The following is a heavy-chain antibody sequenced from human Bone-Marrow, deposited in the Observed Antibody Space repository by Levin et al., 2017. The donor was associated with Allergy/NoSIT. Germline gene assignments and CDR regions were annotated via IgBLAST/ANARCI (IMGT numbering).Heavy chain of an antibody. D-gene: IGHD2-15*01. CDR2: IYYSGST. CDR1: GGSISSYY. J-gene: IGHJ4*02. V-gene: IGHV4-59*01. CDR3: ARDLVDCSGGSCYSSGLGFDY. Sequence: PSETLSLTCTVSGGSISSYYWSWIRQPPGKGLEWIGYIYYSGSTNYNPSLKSRVTISVDTSKNQFSLKLSSVTAADTAVYYCARDLVDCSGGSCYSSGLGFDYWGQGTLVTVSS.